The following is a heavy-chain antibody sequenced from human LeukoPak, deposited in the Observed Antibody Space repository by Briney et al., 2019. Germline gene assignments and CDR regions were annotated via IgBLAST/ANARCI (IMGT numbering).Heavy chain of an antibody. CDR3: ARSAGRLRYYDMDV. Sequence: SETLSLTCAVYGGSFSGYYWSWIRQPPGKGLEWIGEINHSGSTNYNPSLKSRVTISVDTSKNQFSLKLSSVTAADTAVYYCARSAGRLRYYDMDVWGQGTTVTVSS. D-gene: IGHD3-10*01. CDR1: GGSFSGYY. V-gene: IGHV4-34*01. CDR2: INHSGST. J-gene: IGHJ6*02.